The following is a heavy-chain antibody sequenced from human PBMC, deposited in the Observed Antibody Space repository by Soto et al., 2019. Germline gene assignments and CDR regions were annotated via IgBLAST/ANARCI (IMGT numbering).Heavy chain of an antibody. J-gene: IGHJ6*02. Sequence: SVKVSCKASGGTFSSYAISWVRQAPGRGLEWMGGIIPIFGTANYAQKFQGRVTITADESTSTAYMELSSLRFEDTAVYYCASFIGDIGPSGPAIYYYGMDVWGQGTTVTVSS. CDR3: ASFIGDIGPSGPAIYYYGMDV. V-gene: IGHV1-69*13. CDR2: IIPIFGTA. D-gene: IGHD2-15*01. CDR1: GGTFSSYA.